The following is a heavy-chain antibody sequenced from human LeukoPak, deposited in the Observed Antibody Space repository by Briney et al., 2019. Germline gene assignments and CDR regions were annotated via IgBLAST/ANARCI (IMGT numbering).Heavy chain of an antibody. Sequence: LSLTCAVSGGSISSSNWWSWVRQAPGQGLEWVSYISSSGSTIYYADSVKGRFTISRDNAKNSLYLQMNSLRAEDTAVYYCARDRYYDSSGYPSFDYWGQGTLVTVSS. CDR2: ISSSGSTI. J-gene: IGHJ4*02. V-gene: IGHV3-11*01. CDR1: GGSISSSNW. D-gene: IGHD3-22*01. CDR3: ARDRYYDSSGYPSFDY.